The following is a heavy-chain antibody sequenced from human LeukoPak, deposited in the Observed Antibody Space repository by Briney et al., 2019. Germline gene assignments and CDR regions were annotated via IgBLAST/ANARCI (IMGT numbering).Heavy chain of an antibody. CDR2: INPNSGGT. J-gene: IGHJ1*01. D-gene: IGHD3-22*01. CDR3: ARGLDYYDSSGCLQH. Sequence: VASVKVSCKASGYTFTGYYIHWVRQAPGQGLEWMGWINPNSGGTNYAQKFQGRVTMTRDTSISTAYMELSSLRSEDTAVYYCARGLDYYDSSGCLQHWGQGTLVTVSS. CDR1: GYTFTGYY. V-gene: IGHV1-2*02.